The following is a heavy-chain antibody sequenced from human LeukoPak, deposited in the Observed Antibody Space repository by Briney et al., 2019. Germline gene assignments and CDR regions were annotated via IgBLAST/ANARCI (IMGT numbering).Heavy chain of an antibody. CDR3: AREKQWLLGDAFDI. J-gene: IGHJ3*02. Sequence: ASVKVSCKASGYTFTGYYMHWVRQAPGQGLEWMGWINPNSGGTNYAQKFQGRVTMTRDTSISTAYMELSRLRSDDTAVYYCAREKQWLLGDAFDIWGQGTMVTVSS. CDR2: INPNSGGT. D-gene: IGHD6-19*01. CDR1: GYTFTGYY. V-gene: IGHV1-2*02.